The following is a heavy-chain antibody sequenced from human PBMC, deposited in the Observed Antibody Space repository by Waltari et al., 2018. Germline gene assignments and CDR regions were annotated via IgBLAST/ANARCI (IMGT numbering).Heavy chain of an antibody. CDR2: INRSGGST. CDR3: AREWSTMVGYGDSPDY. CDR1: GYTFTSYY. D-gene: IGHD4-17*01. Sequence: QVQLVQSGAEVKKPGASVKVSCKASGYTFTSYYMHWVRQAPGQGLEWMGIINRSGGSTSYAQKFQGRVTMTRDTSTSTVYMELSSLRSEDTAVYYCAREWSTMVGYGDSPDYWGQGTLVTVSS. V-gene: IGHV1-46*01. J-gene: IGHJ4*02.